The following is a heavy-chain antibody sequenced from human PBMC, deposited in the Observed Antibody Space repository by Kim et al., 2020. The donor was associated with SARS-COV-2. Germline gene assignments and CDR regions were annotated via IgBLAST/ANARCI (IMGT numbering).Heavy chain of an antibody. Sequence: SETLSLTCAVSGGSFSGYYWTWIRQTPGKGLEWIGEVNHSGSANYNPSLTSRVTLSIDTSKTQFSLRLRAVTAADTAVYYCARVIYYFGSGTSDNALRFIPWGQGTLVTVSS. CDR2: VNHSGSA. CDR1: GGSFSGYY. CDR3: ARVIYYFGSGTSDNALRFIP. D-gene: IGHD3-10*01. J-gene: IGHJ4*02. V-gene: IGHV4-34*01.